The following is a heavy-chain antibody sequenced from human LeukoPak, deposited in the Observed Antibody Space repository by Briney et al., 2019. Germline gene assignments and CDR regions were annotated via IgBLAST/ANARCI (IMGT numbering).Heavy chain of an antibody. J-gene: IGHJ4*02. CDR3: AGHHPRNTVDF. Sequence: PSETLSLTCTVSGGSISSYYWSWIRQPPGKGLEWIAHISDIGGINYNPSLKSRVTISLETSKNQFSLKLSSVTAADTAVYYCAGHHPRNTVDFWGQGTLVTVSS. CDR2: ISDIGGI. CDR1: GGSISSYY. V-gene: IGHV4-59*08. D-gene: IGHD2/OR15-2a*01.